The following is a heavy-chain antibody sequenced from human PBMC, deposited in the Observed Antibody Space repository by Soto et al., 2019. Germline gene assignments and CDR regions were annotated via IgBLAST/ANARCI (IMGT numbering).Heavy chain of an antibody. V-gene: IGHV4-30-2*02. CDR2: IYHSGST. Sequence: PSETLSLTCAVSGGSISSGGYSWSWIRQPPGKGLEWIGYIYHSGSTYYNPSLKSRVTISVDTSKNQFSLKLSSVTAADTAVYYWGRDPEKLLIQQNFDYGGRGALVTVSS. CDR3: GRDPEKLLIQQNFDY. J-gene: IGHJ4*02. CDR1: GGSISSGGYS. D-gene: IGHD5-18*01.